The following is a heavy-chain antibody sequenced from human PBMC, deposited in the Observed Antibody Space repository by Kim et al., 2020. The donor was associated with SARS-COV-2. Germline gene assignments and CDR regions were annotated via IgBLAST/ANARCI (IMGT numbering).Heavy chain of an antibody. D-gene: IGHD3-22*01. V-gene: IGHV4-34*01. J-gene: IGHJ4*02. CDR1: YY. Sequence: YYWNWIRQPPGKGLEWNGKINHSGSTDYNPSLKSRLTISIDTSKNQFSLKLNSVTAADTAVYYCARGDTYFYDSGGYYPLLFDFWGEGTLAT. CDR3: ARGDTYFYDSGGYYPLLFDF. CDR2: INHSGST.